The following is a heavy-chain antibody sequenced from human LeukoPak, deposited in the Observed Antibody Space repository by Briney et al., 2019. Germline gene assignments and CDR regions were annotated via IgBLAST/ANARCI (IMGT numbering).Heavy chain of an antibody. Sequence: PGGSLRLSCAASGFTFSSYSMNWVRQALGKGLEWVSSISSSSSYIYYADSVKGRFTISRDNAKNSLYLQMNSLRAEDTAVYYCARDRATGYSSSGHFDYWGQGTLVTVSS. D-gene: IGHD6-13*01. CDR2: ISSSSSYI. CDR3: ARDRATGYSSSGHFDY. CDR1: GFTFSSYS. V-gene: IGHV3-21*01. J-gene: IGHJ4*02.